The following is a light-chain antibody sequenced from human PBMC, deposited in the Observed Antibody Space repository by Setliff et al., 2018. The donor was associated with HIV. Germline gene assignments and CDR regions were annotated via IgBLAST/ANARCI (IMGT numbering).Light chain of an antibody. V-gene: IGLV2-14*03. CDR3: TSYTNRHTYV. CDR1: ASDVGAYTY. J-gene: IGLJ1*01. Sequence: QSVLTQPASVSGSPGQSITISCTGTASDVGAYTYVSWYQQYPGKAPKLVIYDVTKRPSGVSDRLSGSKSGNTASLTISGLQAEDEADYYCTSYTNRHTYVFGTGTKVT. CDR2: DVT.